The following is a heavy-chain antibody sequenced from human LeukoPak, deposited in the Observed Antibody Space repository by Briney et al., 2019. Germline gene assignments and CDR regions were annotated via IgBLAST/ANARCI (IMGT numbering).Heavy chain of an antibody. V-gene: IGHV4-4*07. CDR2: IYTSGST. Sequence: PSETLSLTCTVSGGSISSYYWSWIRQPAGKGLEWIGRIYTSGSTTYNPSPKSRVTMSVDTSKNQFSLKLTSVTAADTAVYYCARRGSDWYFDLWGRGTLVTVSS. J-gene: IGHJ2*01. CDR1: GGSISSYY. CDR3: ARRGSDWYFDL. D-gene: IGHD2-15*01.